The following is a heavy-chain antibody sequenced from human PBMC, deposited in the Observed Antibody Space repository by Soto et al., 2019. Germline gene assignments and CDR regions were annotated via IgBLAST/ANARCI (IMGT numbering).Heavy chain of an antibody. CDR3: ARARGIAAAGSSFFAY. CDR2: IYYSGST. V-gene: IGHV4-31*03. CDR1: GDSISSGGYY. J-gene: IGHJ4*02. Sequence: TLSLTCTVSGDSISSGGYYWSWIRQHPGKGLEWIGYIYYSGSTYYNPSLKGRVTTSVDTSKNQFSLKLSSVTAADTAVYYCARARGIAAAGSSFFAYWGQGTLVTVSS. D-gene: IGHD6-13*01.